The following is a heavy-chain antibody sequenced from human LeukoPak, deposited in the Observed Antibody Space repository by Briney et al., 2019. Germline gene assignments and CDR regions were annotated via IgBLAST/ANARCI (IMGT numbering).Heavy chain of an antibody. D-gene: IGHD6-13*01. CDR3: ARNRGYSSSWYSLTY. V-gene: IGHV1-18*01. Sequence: ASVKVSCKASGYTFTSYGISWVRQAPGQGLEWMGWISTYKGNTNYAQKLRGRVTMTTDTSTSTAYMELRSLRSDDTAVYYCARNRGYSSSWYSLTYWGQGTLVTVSS. J-gene: IGHJ4*02. CDR2: ISTYKGNT. CDR1: GYTFTSYG.